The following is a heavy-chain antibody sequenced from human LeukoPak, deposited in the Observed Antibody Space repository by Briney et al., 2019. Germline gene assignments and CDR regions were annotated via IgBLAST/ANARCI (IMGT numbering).Heavy chain of an antibody. CDR1: GFTFSSYS. V-gene: IGHV3-21*01. Sequence: PGGSLRLSCAASGFTFSSYSMNWVRQAPGKGLEWVSSISSSSSYIYYADSVKGRFTISRDNAKNSLYLQMNSLRAEDTAVYFCARDIVVVVTAPNYYYYGMDVWGQGTTVTVSS. J-gene: IGHJ6*02. CDR2: ISSSSSYI. D-gene: IGHD2-15*01. CDR3: ARDIVVVVTAPNYYYYGMDV.